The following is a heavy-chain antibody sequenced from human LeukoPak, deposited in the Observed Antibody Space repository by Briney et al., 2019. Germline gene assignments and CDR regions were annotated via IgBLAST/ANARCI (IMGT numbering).Heavy chain of an antibody. CDR3: ARDGRYCGGECPAWGMDV. Sequence: GGSLRLSCAASGFTFSSYSMNWVRQAPGKGLEWVSSISSSSSYIYYADSVKGRFTISRDNAKNSLYLQMNSLRAEDTAVYYCARDGRYCGGECPAWGMDVWGQGTTVTVSS. CDR2: ISSSSSYI. CDR1: GFTFSSYS. D-gene: IGHD2-21*01. J-gene: IGHJ6*02. V-gene: IGHV3-21*01.